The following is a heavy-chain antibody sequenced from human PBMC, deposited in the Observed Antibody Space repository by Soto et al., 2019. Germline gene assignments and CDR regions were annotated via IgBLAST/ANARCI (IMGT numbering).Heavy chain of an antibody. CDR3: ARGGQDFWSGPFDY. J-gene: IGHJ4*02. D-gene: IGHD3-3*01. CDR2: IDNSGST. V-gene: IGHV4-4*07. Sequence: WETLSLTCTVSGGSISNYFCNWIRQPAGKGLEWIGRIDNSGSTNYNPSLKSRVTMSADTSRNQFSLKLNSVTAADTAVYYCARGGQDFWSGPFDYWGQGAQVTVSS. CDR1: GGSISNYF.